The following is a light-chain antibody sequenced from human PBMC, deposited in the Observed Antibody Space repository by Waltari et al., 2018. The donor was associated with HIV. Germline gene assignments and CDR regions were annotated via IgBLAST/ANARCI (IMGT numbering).Light chain of an antibody. J-gene: IGLJ1*01. Sequence: QSVLTQPPSASGTPGQRVTISCSGSNPTIGSKDVYCFQHLPGTAPKLLIDRTNQRRSGVPDRFSGSKSGTSASLAISGLRSDDEADYYCAAWDDTLSSYVFGTGTTVTV. V-gene: IGLV1-47*01. CDR2: RTN. CDR1: NPTIGSKD. CDR3: AAWDDTLSSYV.